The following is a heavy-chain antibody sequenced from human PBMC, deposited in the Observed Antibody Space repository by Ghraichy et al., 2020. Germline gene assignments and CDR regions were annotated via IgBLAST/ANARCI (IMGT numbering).Heavy chain of an antibody. CDR2: ISGSGGST. CDR1: GFTFSSYA. J-gene: IGHJ4*02. Sequence: GGSLRLSCAASGFTFSSYAMSWVRQAPGKGLEWVSAISGSGGSTYYADSVKGRFTISRDNSKNTLYLQMNRLRAEDTAVYYCAKAQSVTTVTNIDYWGQGTLVTVSS. D-gene: IGHD4-17*01. CDR3: AKAQSVTTVTNIDY. V-gene: IGHV3-23*01.